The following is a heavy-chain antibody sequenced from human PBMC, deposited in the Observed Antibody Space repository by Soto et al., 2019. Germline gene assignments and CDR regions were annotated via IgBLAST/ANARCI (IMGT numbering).Heavy chain of an antibody. CDR2: IDPSDSYT. CDR3: ASGDTAVVCKGVDG. Sequence: ESLKLSCEGSGYTFTSYYITWARQLPGKGLEWMGRIDPSDSYTTYNPSFQGHVTISADKSIRTAYLQWSSLEASDSAMYYCASGDTAVVCKGVDGWGPGTQVTV. V-gene: IGHV5-10-1*01. D-gene: IGHD5-18*01. J-gene: IGHJ6*02. CDR1: GYTFTSYY.